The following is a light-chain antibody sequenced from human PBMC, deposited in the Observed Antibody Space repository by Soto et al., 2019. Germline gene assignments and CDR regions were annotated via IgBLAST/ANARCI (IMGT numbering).Light chain of an antibody. J-gene: IGLJ2*01. CDR2: YDD. Sequence: QSVLTQPPSVSEAPRQRVTISCSGSSSNIGNNAVNWYQQLPGKAPKLLIYYDDLLPSGVSDRFSGSKSGTSASLAISGLQSEDEAEYYCAAWDDSLNVVVFGGGTQLTVL. CDR1: SSNIGNNA. V-gene: IGLV1-36*01. CDR3: AAWDDSLNVVV.